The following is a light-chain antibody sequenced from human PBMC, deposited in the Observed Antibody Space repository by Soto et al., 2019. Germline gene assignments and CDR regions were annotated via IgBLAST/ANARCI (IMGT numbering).Light chain of an antibody. CDR3: QQYYNWPVT. CDR2: GAS. V-gene: IGKV3-15*01. Sequence: EILMTQSPATLSVSPGETVTFSCRASRSVSNRLAWYQHKPGQAPRLLISGASNGATGIPPKFSGSGSGTEFTLTDDSLQSDDIAVYYCQQYYNWPVTFGGGTKVEIK. CDR1: RSVSNR. J-gene: IGKJ4*01.